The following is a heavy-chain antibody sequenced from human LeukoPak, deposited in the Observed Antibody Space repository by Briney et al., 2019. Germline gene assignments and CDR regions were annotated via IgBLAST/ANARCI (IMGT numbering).Heavy chain of an antibody. D-gene: IGHD3-9*01. Sequence: SETLSLTCAVSGGSISSSNWWSWVRQPPGKELEWIGEIYHSGSTNYNPSLKSRVTISVDKSKNQFSLKLSSVTAADTAVYYCASTGYDILTGYKYYFDYWGQGTLVTVSS. V-gene: IGHV4-4*02. CDR3: ASTGYDILTGYKYYFDY. J-gene: IGHJ4*02. CDR2: IYHSGST. CDR1: GGSISSSNW.